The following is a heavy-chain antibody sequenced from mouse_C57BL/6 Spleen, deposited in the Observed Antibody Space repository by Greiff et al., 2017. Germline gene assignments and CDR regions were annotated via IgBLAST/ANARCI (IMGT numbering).Heavy chain of an antibody. J-gene: IGHJ2*01. D-gene: IGHD1-1*01. CDR3: ARHGNYYGSSPYYFDY. V-gene: IGHV5-9*01. CDR1: GFTFSSYT. CDR2: ISGGGGNT. Sequence: EVQLVESGGGLVKPGGSLKLSCAASGFTFSSYTMSWVRQTPEKRLEWVATISGGGGNTYYPDSVKGRFTISRDNAKNPLYLQMSSLRSEDTALYYCARHGNYYGSSPYYFDYWGQGTTLTVSS.